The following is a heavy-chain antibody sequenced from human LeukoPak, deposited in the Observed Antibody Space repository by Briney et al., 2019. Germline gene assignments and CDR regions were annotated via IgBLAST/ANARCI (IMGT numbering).Heavy chain of an antibody. D-gene: IGHD3-10*01. CDR1: GGSISTYY. CDR3: AREAPISDSGSYYKSLGY. Sequence: SETLSLTCAVSGGSISTYYWSWIRQSPGKGLEWIGYIYHNGDTRYNPSLKSRVTISVDTSKNHFSLQLTSVTTADTAVYYCAREAPISDSGSYYKSLGYWGQGTLVTVSS. J-gene: IGHJ4*02. CDR2: IYHNGDT. V-gene: IGHV4-59*01.